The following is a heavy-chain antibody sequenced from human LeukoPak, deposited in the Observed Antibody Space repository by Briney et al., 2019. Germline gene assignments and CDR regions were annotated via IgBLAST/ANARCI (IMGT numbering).Heavy chain of an antibody. CDR2: IYHSGST. J-gene: IGHJ1*01. Sequence: SQTLSLTCTVSGGSISSGGYYWSWIRQPPGKGLEWIGYIYHSGSTYYNPSLKSRVTISVDRSKNQFSLKLSSVTAADTAVYYCASFGRLIVGAQYFQHWGQGTLVTVSS. D-gene: IGHD1-26*01. CDR3: ASFGRLIVGAQYFQH. CDR1: GGSISSGGYY. V-gene: IGHV4-30-2*01.